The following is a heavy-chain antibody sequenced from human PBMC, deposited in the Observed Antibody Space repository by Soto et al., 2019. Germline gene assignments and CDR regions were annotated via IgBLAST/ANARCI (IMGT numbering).Heavy chain of an antibody. D-gene: IGHD3-9*01. V-gene: IGHV4-34*01. Sequence: SATLSLTCAFYGGSFSGYYWSWIRQPPGKGLEWIGEINHSGSTNYNPSLKSRVTISVDTSKNQFSLKLSSVTAADTAVYYCARGLFSDYWGQGTLVTVSS. CDR1: GGSFSGYY. J-gene: IGHJ4*02. CDR2: INHSGST. CDR3: ARGLFSDY.